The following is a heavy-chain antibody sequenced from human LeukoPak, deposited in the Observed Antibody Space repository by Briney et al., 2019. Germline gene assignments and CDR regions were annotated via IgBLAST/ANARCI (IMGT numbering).Heavy chain of an antibody. Sequence: PSETLSLTCTVSGGSISSSSYYWGWIRQPPGKGLEWIGSIYYSGSTYYNPSLKSRVTISVDTSKNQFSLKLSSVTAADTAVYYCPLTGYYLYYFDYWGQGTLVTVSS. D-gene: IGHD3-9*01. CDR2: IYYSGST. J-gene: IGHJ4*02. CDR1: GGSISSSSYY. CDR3: PLTGYYLYYFDY. V-gene: IGHV4-39*01.